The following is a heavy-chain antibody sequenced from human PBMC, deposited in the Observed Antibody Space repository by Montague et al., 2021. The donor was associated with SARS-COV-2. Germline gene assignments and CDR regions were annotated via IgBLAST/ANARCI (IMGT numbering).Heavy chain of an antibody. CDR1: GGPISGSSDY. V-gene: IGHV4-39*01. J-gene: IGHJ4*02. CDR3: ARREYSYGWGD. D-gene: IGHD5-18*01. Sequence: SETLSLTCTVTGGPISGSSDYWGWIRQSPGKGLGWIASVDYSGNTYYSPSLKSRLTISVDASKSQFSLKLNSVTAADTALYYCARREYSYGWGDWGQGTLVTVSS. CDR2: VDYSGNT.